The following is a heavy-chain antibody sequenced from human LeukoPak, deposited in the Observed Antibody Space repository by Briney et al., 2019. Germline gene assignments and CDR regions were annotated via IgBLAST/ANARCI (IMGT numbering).Heavy chain of an antibody. J-gene: IGHJ4*02. CDR3: ARGVRVRNIVVVPAAMQYYFDY. V-gene: IGHV1-8*03. D-gene: IGHD2-2*01. CDR1: GYTFTSYD. CDR2: MNPNSGNT. Sequence: ASVKVSCKASGYTFTSYDINWVRQAPGQGLEWMGWMNPNSGNTGYAQKFQGRVTITRNTSISTAYMELSSLRSEDTAVYYCARGVRVRNIVVVPAAMQYYFDYWGQGTLVTVSS.